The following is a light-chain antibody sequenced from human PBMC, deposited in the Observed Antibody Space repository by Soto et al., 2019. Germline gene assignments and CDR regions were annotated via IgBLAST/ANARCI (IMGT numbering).Light chain of an antibody. Sequence: DIQMTQSPSSLAASLGDTVTITCLMSQDISNSLDWYQQKPGKAPKLLIFAASTLQSGVPARFSGGGSGTEFTLTISSLQPEDVATYYCQKYNFAPWTFGQGTKVDIK. J-gene: IGKJ1*01. V-gene: IGKV1-27*01. CDR3: QKYNFAPWT. CDR1: QDISNS. CDR2: AAS.